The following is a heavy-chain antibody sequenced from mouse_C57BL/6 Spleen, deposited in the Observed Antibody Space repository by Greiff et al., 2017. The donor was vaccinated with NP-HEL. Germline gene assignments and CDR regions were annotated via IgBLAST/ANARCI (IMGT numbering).Heavy chain of an antibody. CDR3: ARTWEAYYYAMDY. CDR1: GYTFTSYW. CDR2: INPSSGYT. V-gene: IGHV1-7*01. J-gene: IGHJ4*01. Sequence: LVESGAELAKPGASVKLSCKASGYTFTSYWMHWVKQRPGQGLEWIGYINPSSGYTKYNQKFKDKATLTADKSSSTAYMQLSSRTYEDSAVYYCARTWEAYYYAMDYWGQGTSVTVSS. D-gene: IGHD4-1*01.